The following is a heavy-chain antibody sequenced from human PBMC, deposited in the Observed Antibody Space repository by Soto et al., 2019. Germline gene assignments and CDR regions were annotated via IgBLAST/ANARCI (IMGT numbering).Heavy chain of an antibody. D-gene: IGHD3-3*01. V-gene: IGHV3-23*01. J-gene: IGHJ6*02. CDR3: AKGGISTYGMDV. Sequence: DVQLLESGGGLVLPGGSLGLSCAASGVTFPSVMSWLRQAPGKGREWVAVISGSGGHPYYADSVKGRFTISRDNCKNMGVLQITSLRAGDTAVDYCAKGGISTYGMDVWGPGTTVTVS. CDR1: GVTFPSV. CDR2: ISGSGGHP.